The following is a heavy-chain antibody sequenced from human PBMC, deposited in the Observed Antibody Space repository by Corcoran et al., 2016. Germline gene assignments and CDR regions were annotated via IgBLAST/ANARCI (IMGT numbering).Heavy chain of an antibody. CDR3: ARAGYSSGWYDY. V-gene: IGHV1-3*01. D-gene: IGHD6-19*01. Sequence: QVQLVQSGAVVKKPGASEKVSCNASGYTFTSYAMHWVRQAPGQRLEWMGWINAGNGNTKYSQKFQGRVTITRDTSASTAYMELSSLRSEDTAVYYCARAGYSSGWYDYWGQGTLVTVSS. CDR1: GYTFTSYA. J-gene: IGHJ4*02. CDR2: INAGNGNT.